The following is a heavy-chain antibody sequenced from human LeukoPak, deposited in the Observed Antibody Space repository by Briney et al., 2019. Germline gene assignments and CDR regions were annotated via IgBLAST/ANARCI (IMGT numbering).Heavy chain of an antibody. CDR3: ARDRDSSSWSRGYFDY. J-gene: IGHJ4*02. Sequence: GRSLRLSCAASGFTFSSYAMHWVRQAPGKGQEWVAVISYDGSNKYYADSVKGRFTISRDNSKNTLYLQMNSLRAEDTAVYYCARDRDSSSWSRGYFDYWGQGTLVTVSS. D-gene: IGHD6-13*01. CDR2: ISYDGSNK. V-gene: IGHV3-30*04. CDR1: GFTFSSYA.